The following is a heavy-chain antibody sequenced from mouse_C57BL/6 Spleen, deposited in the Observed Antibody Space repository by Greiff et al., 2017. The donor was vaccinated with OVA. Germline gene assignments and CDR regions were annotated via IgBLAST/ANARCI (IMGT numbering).Heavy chain of an antibody. J-gene: IGHJ3*01. CDR1: GYSITSGYD. Sequence: EVKLQESGPGMVKPSQSLSLTCTVTGYSITSGYDWHWIRHFPGNKLEWMGYISYSGSTNYNPSLKSRISITHDTSKNHFFLKLNSVTTEDTATYYCARSGYYVAWFAYWGQGTLVTVSA. CDR2: ISYSGST. CDR3: ARSGYYVAWFAY. D-gene: IGHD2-3*01. V-gene: IGHV3-1*01.